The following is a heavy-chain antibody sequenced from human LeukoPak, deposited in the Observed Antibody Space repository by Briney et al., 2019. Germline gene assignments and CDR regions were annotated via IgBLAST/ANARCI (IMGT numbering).Heavy chain of an antibody. V-gene: IGHV4-30-2*01. CDR2: IYHTGYT. CDR3: ARVGGGREIDY. J-gene: IGHJ4*02. D-gene: IGHD3-16*01. CDR1: GGSISSGGYS. Sequence: SETLSLTCAVSGGSISSGGYSWTWIRQPPGKGLEWIGYIYHTGYTYYNPSLKSRVTISVDVSKNQFSLRLNSVTAADTAVYYCARVGGGREIDYWGQGTLVTVSS.